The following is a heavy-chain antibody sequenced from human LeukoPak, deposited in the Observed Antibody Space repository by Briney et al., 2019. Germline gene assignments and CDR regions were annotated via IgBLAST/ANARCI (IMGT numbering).Heavy chain of an antibody. Sequence: ASVRVSCKASGGTFSSYAISWVRQAPGQGLEWMGRIIPSLGIANYAQKLQGRVTITADKSTSTAYMELSSLRSEDTAVYYCARDGDGGSSDHWGQGPLVSVSS. V-gene: IGHV1-69*04. D-gene: IGHD4-23*01. CDR2: IIPSLGIA. CDR1: GGTFSSYA. CDR3: ARDGDGGSSDH. J-gene: IGHJ4*02.